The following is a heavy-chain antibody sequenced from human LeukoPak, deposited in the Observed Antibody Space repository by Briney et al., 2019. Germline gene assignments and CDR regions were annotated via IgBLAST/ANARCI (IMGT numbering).Heavy chain of an antibody. J-gene: IGHJ4*02. CDR2: IYHSGST. Sequence: SETLSLTCTVSGYSISSGYYWGWIRQPPGKGLEWIGSIYHSGSTYYNPSLKSRVTISVDTSKNQFSLKLSSVTAAGTAVYYCAGGEMATNFDYWGQGTLVTVSS. V-gene: IGHV4-38-2*02. CDR1: GYSISSGYY. D-gene: IGHD5-24*01. CDR3: AGGEMATNFDY.